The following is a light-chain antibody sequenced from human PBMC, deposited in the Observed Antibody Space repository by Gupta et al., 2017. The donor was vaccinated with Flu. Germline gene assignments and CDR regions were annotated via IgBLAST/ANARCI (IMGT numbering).Light chain of an antibody. Sequence: ENVLTQSPGTLSLSPGERATLSCRASETLTHNYLAWSPQKVGQPPRLLIYGASNRATGIPDRLSGSGSGTDFTLTISRLDPEDFAVYYCQQFGASPYTFGQGTKLEIK. V-gene: IGKV3-20*01. CDR1: ETLTHNY. CDR3: QQFGASPYT. J-gene: IGKJ2*01. CDR2: GAS.